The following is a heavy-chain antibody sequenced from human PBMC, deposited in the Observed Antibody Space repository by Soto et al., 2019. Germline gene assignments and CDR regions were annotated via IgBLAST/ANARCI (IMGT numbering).Heavy chain of an antibody. Sequence: PSATLSLTCAVSGGSISSGGYSWSWIRQPPGKGLEWIGYIYHSGSTYYNPSLKSRVTISVDRSKNQFSLKLSSVTAADTPVYYCARGPHCGGDCYSGNWFDPWGQGTLVTVSS. CDR2: IYHSGST. CDR1: GGSISSGGYS. CDR3: ARGPHCGGDCYSGNWFDP. J-gene: IGHJ5*02. V-gene: IGHV4-30-2*01. D-gene: IGHD2-21*02.